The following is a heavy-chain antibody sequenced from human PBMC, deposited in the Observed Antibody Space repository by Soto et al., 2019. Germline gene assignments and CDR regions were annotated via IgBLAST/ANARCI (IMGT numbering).Heavy chain of an antibody. CDR3: ARDTPPTDY. Sequence: QVQLVQSGAAVKKPGASVKVSCKTSGYTFTGYHISWVRQAPGQGLEWMGWISAYNTNTNYAQKFQGRVTMTTDTLTSTAYMELRSLRSDDAAVYYCARDTPPTDYWGQGTLVTVSS. J-gene: IGHJ4*02. V-gene: IGHV1-18*01. CDR2: ISAYNTNT. CDR1: GYTFTGYH.